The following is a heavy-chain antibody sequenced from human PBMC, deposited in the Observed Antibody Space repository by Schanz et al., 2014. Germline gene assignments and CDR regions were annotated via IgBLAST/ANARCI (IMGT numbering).Heavy chain of an antibody. Sequence: QVQLVQSGAEVKKPESSVKVSCKASGGTFSTYTISWVRQAPGQGLEWMGRIIPILGIANYAQKFQGRVTITADKSTSTAYMELSSLRSDDTAVYYCARGGGPEDVFDIWGQGTILTVSS. D-gene: IGHD2-15*01. CDR1: GGTFSTYT. CDR3: ARGGGPEDVFDI. CDR2: IIPILGIA. V-gene: IGHV1-69*02. J-gene: IGHJ3*02.